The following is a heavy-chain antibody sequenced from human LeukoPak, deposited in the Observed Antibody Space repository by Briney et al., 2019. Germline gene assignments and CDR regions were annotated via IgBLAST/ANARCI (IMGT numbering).Heavy chain of an antibody. V-gene: IGHV5-51*01. J-gene: IGHJ6*03. CDR1: GYSFTSYW. D-gene: IGHD2-2*01. CDR3: ARHCSSTSGPPHDYYYYYMDV. Sequence: GESLKISCKGSGYSFTSYWIGWVRQMPGKGLEWMGIIYPGDSDTRYSPSFQGQVTISADKSVSTAYLQWSSLKASDTAMYYCARHCSSTSGPPHDYYYYYMDVWGKGTTVTVSS. CDR2: IYPGDSDT.